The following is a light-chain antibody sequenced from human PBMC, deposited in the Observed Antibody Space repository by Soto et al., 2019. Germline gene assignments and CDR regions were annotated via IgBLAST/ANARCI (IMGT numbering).Light chain of an antibody. CDR1: QAISNY. CDR2: DAS. CDR3: QKYDSLPLT. J-gene: IGKJ3*01. Sequence: DIQMTQSPSSLSASVGDRVTISCQASQAISNYLNWYQHKEGKAPKLLIYDASNLETGVPSRFSGSGSGTDFTLTISSLQPEDIATYYCQKYDSLPLTFGPGTKVDIK. V-gene: IGKV1-33*01.